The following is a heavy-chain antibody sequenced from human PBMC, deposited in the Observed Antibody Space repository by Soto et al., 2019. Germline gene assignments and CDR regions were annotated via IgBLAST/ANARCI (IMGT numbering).Heavy chain of an antibody. CDR2: ISGYNGNT. CDR1: GYTFTTYG. D-gene: IGHD1-20*01. V-gene: IGHV1-18*01. Sequence: QVHLVQSGAEVKKPGASVKVSCKASGYTFTTYGITWVRQAPGQGLEWMGWISGYNGNTNYAQKLQGRVTMSTATSRRTAYMALRILRSDDTAVYYCAIPLTGSYDYWGQGTLVNVSS. J-gene: IGHJ4*02. CDR3: AIPLTGSYDY.